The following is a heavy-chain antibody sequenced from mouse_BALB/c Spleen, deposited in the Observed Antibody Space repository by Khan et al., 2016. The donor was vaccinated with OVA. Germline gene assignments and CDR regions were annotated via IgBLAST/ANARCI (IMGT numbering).Heavy chain of an antibody. Sequence: QVQLQQPGAELMKPGASVKVSCKATGYTFSSYWIEWVKQRPGHGLEWIGDILPGSGSTNYNDKFKGKGTFTAHTSSNTAYMQLSSLTSEDSVVYYCARGGYGGFAYWGQGTLVTVSA. CDR3: ARGGYGGFAY. J-gene: IGHJ3*01. V-gene: IGHV1-9*01. CDR1: GYTFSSYW. D-gene: IGHD2-2*01. CDR2: ILPGSGST.